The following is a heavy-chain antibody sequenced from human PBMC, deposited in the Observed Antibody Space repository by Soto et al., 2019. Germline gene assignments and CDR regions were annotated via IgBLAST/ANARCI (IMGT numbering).Heavy chain of an antibody. J-gene: IGHJ3*01. CDR2: IYWNDDK. D-gene: IGHD3-3*01. V-gene: IGHV2-5*01. CDR1: GFSLSTSGVG. Sequence: QITLKESGPTLVKPTQTLTLTCTFSGFSLSTSGVGVGWIRQPPGKALEWLALIYWNDDKHYSPSLKSRLTIAKYTSKNQVVLKMTYMELVDTATYYCAHRSFANDAFDVWCQGTMVTVSS. CDR3: AHRSFANDAFDV.